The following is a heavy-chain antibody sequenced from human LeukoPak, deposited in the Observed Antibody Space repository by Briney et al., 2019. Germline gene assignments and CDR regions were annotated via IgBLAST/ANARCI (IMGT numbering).Heavy chain of an antibody. CDR1: GGSISSYY. J-gene: IGHJ4*02. Sequence: SETLSLTCSVSGGSISSYYWSWIRQPAGKGLEWIGRIYTSESTNYNPSLKSRVTMSVDTSKNQFSLKLSSVTAADTAVYYCARESPAEGYYDSSGYRKRYFDYWGQGTLVTVSS. CDR2: IYTSEST. V-gene: IGHV4-4*07. D-gene: IGHD3-22*01. CDR3: ARESPAEGYYDSSGYRKRYFDY.